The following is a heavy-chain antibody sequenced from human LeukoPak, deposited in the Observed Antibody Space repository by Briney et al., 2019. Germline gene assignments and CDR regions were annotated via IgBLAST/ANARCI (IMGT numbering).Heavy chain of an antibody. Sequence: ASVKVSCKASGYTFTGYYIHWVRQAPGQGLEWMGWINPNSGDTNYAQKFQGRVTMTRDTSISTAYMDLSRLRSDDTAVYYCARVYLFVAATGTHRLFDYWGQGTLVTVSS. D-gene: IGHD6-13*01. CDR2: INPNSGDT. V-gene: IGHV1-2*02. J-gene: IGHJ4*02. CDR3: ARVYLFVAATGTHRLFDY. CDR1: GYTFTGYY.